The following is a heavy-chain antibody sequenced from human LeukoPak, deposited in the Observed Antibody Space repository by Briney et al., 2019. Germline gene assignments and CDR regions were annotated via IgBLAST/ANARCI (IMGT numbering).Heavy chain of an antibody. CDR3: ARVETYYGSGSYSDDAFDI. Sequence: GGSLRLSCAASGFTFSSYSMNWVRQAPGKGLEWVSSISSSSSYIYYADSVKGRFTISRDNAKNSLYLQMNGLRAEDTAVYYCARVETYYGSGSYSDDAFDIWGQGTMVTVSS. CDR2: ISSSSSYI. CDR1: GFTFSSYS. D-gene: IGHD3-10*01. V-gene: IGHV3-21*01. J-gene: IGHJ3*02.